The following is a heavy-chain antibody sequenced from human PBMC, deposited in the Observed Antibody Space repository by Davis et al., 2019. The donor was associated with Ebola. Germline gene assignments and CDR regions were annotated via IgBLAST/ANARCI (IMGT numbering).Heavy chain of an antibody. CDR2: IIPIFGTA. Sequence: SVKVSCKASGGTFSSYAISWVRQAPGQGLEWMGGIIPIFGTANYAQKFQGRVTITADESTSTAYMELSSLRSEDTAVYYCARSYCSGGSCYSEGDYYYYGMDVWGQGTTVTVSS. J-gene: IGHJ6*02. D-gene: IGHD2-15*01. V-gene: IGHV1-69*13. CDR1: GGTFSSYA. CDR3: ARSYCSGGSCYSEGDYYYYGMDV.